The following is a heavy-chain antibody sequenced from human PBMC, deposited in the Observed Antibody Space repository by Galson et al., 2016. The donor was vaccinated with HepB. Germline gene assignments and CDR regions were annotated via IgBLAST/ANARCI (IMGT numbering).Heavy chain of an antibody. D-gene: IGHD2-2*01. J-gene: IGHJ6*02. CDR3: ARGVPAPKQYYYYGMDV. Sequence: SLRLSCAASGFTFSSYVMSWVRQAPGKGLEWVSGISGSSGGTYYADSVKGRFTISRDNSKNTVYLQMNSLRDEDTAVYYCARGVPAPKQYYYYGMDVWGQGTTVTVSS. CDR1: GFTFSSYV. CDR2: ISGSSGGT. V-gene: IGHV3-23*01.